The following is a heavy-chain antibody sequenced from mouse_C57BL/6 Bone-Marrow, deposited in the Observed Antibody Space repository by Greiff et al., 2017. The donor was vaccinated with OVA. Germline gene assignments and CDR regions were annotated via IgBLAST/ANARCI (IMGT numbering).Heavy chain of an antibody. Sequence: VHLVESGPGLVQPSQSLSITCTVSGFSLTSYGVHWVRQSPGKGLEWLGVIWSGGSTDYNAAFISRLSISKDNSKSQVFFKMNSLQADDTAIYYCARYGYDVYYAIDYWGQGTSVTVSS. CDR1: GFSLTSYG. J-gene: IGHJ4*01. CDR3: ARYGYDVYYAIDY. CDR2: IWSGGST. D-gene: IGHD2-2*01. V-gene: IGHV2-2*01.